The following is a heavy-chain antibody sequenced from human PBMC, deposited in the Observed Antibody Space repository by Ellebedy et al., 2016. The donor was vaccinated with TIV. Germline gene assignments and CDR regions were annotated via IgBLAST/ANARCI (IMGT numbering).Heavy chain of an antibody. CDR2: FDPENGEI. CDR3: ARDGAVTTVFDY. D-gene: IGHD4-17*01. V-gene: IGHV1-24*01. CDR1: GYSLIELS. J-gene: IGHJ4*02. Sequence: AASVKVSCKVSGYSLIELSMHWMRQVPGKGLEWMGGFDPENGEITYSQKFQGRVTMSEDTSTDTSYMELSRLRSDDTALYYCARDGAVTTVFDYWGQGTLVTVSS.